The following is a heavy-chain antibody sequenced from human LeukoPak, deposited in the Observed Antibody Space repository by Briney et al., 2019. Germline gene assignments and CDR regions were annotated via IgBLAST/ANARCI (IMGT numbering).Heavy chain of an antibody. Sequence: GGSLRLSCAASGFTFSSYAMHWVRQAPGKGLEWVAVISYDGSNKYYADSVKGRFTISRDNSKNTLYLQMNSLRAEDTAVYYCAKGQLHGHGSDDGAFDIWGQGTMVTVSS. D-gene: IGHD3-16*01. J-gene: IGHJ3*02. CDR1: GFTFSSYA. CDR3: AKGQLHGHGSDDGAFDI. V-gene: IGHV3-30-3*01. CDR2: ISYDGSNK.